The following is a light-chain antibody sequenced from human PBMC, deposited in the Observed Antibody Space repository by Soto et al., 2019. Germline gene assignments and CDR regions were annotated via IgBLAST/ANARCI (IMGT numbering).Light chain of an antibody. CDR2: DAS. Sequence: DIQVTQSPPTLSASVGDRVTITCRASQTISTWMAWYQQKPGKAPKLLVYDASTLQSGVASRFSGSGSGTEFTLTISSLQPDDFATYYCQQYNNYPRTFGQRTKVDIK. CDR1: QTISTW. CDR3: QQYNNYPRT. J-gene: IGKJ1*01. V-gene: IGKV1-5*01.